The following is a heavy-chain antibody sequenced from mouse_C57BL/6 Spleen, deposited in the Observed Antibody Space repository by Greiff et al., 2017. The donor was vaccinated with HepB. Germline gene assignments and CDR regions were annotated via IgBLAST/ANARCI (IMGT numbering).Heavy chain of an antibody. J-gene: IGHJ4*01. D-gene: IGHD2-3*01. V-gene: IGHV1-74*01. Sequence: QVQLQQPGAELVKPGASVKVSCKASGYTFTSYWMHWVKQRPGQGLEWIGMIHPSDSDTNYNQKFKGKATLTVDKSSSTAYMQLSSLTSEDSAVYYCVIEEIYDGYYVAMDYWGQGTSVTVSS. CDR2: IHPSDSDT. CDR3: VIEEIYDGYYVAMDY. CDR1: GYTFTSYW.